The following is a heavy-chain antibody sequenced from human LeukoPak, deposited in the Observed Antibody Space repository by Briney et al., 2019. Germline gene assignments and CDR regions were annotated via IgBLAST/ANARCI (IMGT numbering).Heavy chain of an antibody. V-gene: IGHV3-23*01. CDR2: ISTRGDNT. J-gene: IGHJ4*02. Sequence: GGSLRLSCAASGFTFSSYGMIWVRQAPGKGLEWASAISTRGDNTYYADSVKGRFTISRDNSKNTLYLQMNSLRAEDTAVYYCARGSSGSYDYWGQETLVTVSS. CDR3: ARGSSGSYDY. D-gene: IGHD1-26*01. CDR1: GFTFSSYG.